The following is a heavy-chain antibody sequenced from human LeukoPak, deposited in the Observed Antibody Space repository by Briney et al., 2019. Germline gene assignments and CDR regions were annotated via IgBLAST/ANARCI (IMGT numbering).Heavy chain of an antibody. V-gene: IGHV4-38-2*02. CDR2: IYHSGST. D-gene: IGHD2-15*01. J-gene: IGHJ5*02. CDR1: GYSISSGYY. CDR3: ARGEIGNCSGGSCLNWFDP. Sequence: SETLSLTCTVSGYSISSGYYWGWIRQPPGKGLEWIGSIYHSGSTYYNPSLKSRVTISVDTSKNQFSLKLSSVTAADTAVYYCARGEIGNCSGGSCLNWFDPWGQGTLVTVSS.